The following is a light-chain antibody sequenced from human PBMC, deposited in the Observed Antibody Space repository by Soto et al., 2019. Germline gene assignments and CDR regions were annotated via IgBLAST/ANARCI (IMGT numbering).Light chain of an antibody. J-gene: IGLJ1*01. CDR2: EVS. CDR1: ISDVGGYNY. Sequence: QSVLTQPASVSGSPGQSITISCTGTISDVGGYNYVSWYQQQSGKAPKLMIHEVSNRPSGVSNRFSGSKSGNTASLTISGLQAEDEADYYCSSYTSSSAYVFGIGTKVTVL. CDR3: SSYTSSSAYV. V-gene: IGLV2-14*01.